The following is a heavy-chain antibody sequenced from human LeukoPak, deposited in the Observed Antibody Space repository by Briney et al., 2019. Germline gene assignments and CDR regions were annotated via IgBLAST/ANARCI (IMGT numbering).Heavy chain of an antibody. CDR1: GGSISSYY. V-gene: IGHV4-39*07. CDR2: IYYSGST. D-gene: IGHD5-12*01. Sequence: PSETLSLTCTVSGGSISSYYWGWIRQPPGKGLEWIGSIYYSGSTYYNPSLKSRVTISVDTSKNQFSLKLSSVTAADTAVYYCARNTYIVATTFDYWGQGTLVTVSS. CDR3: ARNTYIVATTFDY. J-gene: IGHJ4*02.